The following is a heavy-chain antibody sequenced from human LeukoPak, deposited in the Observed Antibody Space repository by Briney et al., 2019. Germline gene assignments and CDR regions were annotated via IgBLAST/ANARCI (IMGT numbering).Heavy chain of an antibody. D-gene: IGHD2-2*01. CDR3: SRAVGYCSSTSGSRTPPDC. V-gene: IGHV3-21*01. Sequence: GGSLTLSCAASGFTFSSYSMNWVRQAPGKGLEWVSSISSSSSYIYYADSVKGRLTIFTDNAKNSLYLLMKSLRAADTAVMYCSRAVGYCSSTSGSRTPPDCGGQGTLVTVPS. J-gene: IGHJ4*02. CDR1: GFTFSSYS. CDR2: ISSSSSYI.